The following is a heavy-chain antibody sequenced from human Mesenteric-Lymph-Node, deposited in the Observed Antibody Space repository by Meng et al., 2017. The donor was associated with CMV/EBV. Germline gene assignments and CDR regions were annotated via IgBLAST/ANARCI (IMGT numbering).Heavy chain of an antibody. CDR2: IKQDGSET. CDR1: GFTFSDYY. J-gene: IGHJ6*02. CDR3: ARGGRRPFIAVTGASGYYGMDV. V-gene: IGHV3-7*04. D-gene: IGHD6-19*01. Sequence: GGSLRLSCAASGFTFSDYYMSWIRQAPGKGLEWVANIKQDGSETYYMDSVKGRFTISRDNAKNSLYLQMNSLRAEDTAVYYCARGGRRPFIAVTGASGYYGMDVWGQGTTVTVSS.